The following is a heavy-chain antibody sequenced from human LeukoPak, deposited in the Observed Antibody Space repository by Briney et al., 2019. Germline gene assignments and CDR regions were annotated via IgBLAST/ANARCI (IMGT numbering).Heavy chain of an antibody. J-gene: IGHJ1*01. Sequence: SETLSLTCAVYGGSFSGYYWSWIRQPPGKGLEWIGEINHSGSTSYNPSLKSRVTISVDTSKNQFSLKLSSVTAADTAVYYCARGPRYSSSWYRSMGYFQHWGQGTLVTVSS. V-gene: IGHV4-34*01. CDR2: INHSGST. CDR1: GGSFSGYY. CDR3: ARGPRYSSSWYRSMGYFQH. D-gene: IGHD6-13*01.